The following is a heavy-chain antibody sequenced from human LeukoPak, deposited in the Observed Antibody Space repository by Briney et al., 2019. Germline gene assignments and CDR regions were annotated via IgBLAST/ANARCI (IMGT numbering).Heavy chain of an antibody. Sequence: PPETLSLTCTVSGGSISSYYWSWVRQPPGKGLEWIGYIYYSGSTNYNPSLKSRVTISVDTSKNQFSLKLSSVTAADTAVYYCARDGSPIAAEDAFDIWGQGTMVTVSS. CDR2: IYYSGST. V-gene: IGHV4-59*01. CDR3: ARDGSPIAAEDAFDI. CDR1: GGSISSYY. J-gene: IGHJ3*02. D-gene: IGHD6-13*01.